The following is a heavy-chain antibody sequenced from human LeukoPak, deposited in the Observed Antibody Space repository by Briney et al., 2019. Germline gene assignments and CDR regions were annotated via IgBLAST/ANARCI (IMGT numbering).Heavy chain of an antibody. CDR1: GFTVRSNY. J-gene: IGHJ5*01. V-gene: IGHV3-66*01. D-gene: IGHD2-8*01. CDR3: ARGLMWGFES. Sequence: PGGSLRLSCAVSGFTVRSNYISWVRQAPGKGLEWVSVIYSGGTRHYGDSVKDRFTISRDNSKNTVYLHIDSLRVEDTAVYYCARGLMWGFESWGQGTLVTVSS. CDR2: IYSGGTR.